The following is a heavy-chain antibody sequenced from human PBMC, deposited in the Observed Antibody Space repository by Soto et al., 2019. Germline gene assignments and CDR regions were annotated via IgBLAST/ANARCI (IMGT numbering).Heavy chain of an antibody. V-gene: IGHV4-31*03. D-gene: IGHD1-20*01. CDR3: ARWVEVSLDYFDS. CDR2: IYHSGKT. J-gene: IGHJ4*02. CDR1: GGSMSNGYYY. Sequence: QVQLQESGPGLVKPSQTLSLTCTVSGGSMSNGYYYWSWVRQNPGKALEWIGHIYHSGKTYYNPSLKSRVGILVDTSKNQVSLNLNSVTAADTAVYYCARWVEVSLDYFDSWGQGTPVTVSS.